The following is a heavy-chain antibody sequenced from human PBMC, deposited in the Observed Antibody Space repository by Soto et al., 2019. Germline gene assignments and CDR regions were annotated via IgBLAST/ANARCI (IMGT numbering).Heavy chain of an antibody. J-gene: IGHJ4*02. CDR2: ISVYNGNT. D-gene: IGHD6-19*01. Sequence: QVQLVQSGSEVWKPGASVKVSCKASGYTFNSYGISWVRQAPGQGLEWMGRISVYNGNTNYAQKFQERVTLTTDISTSTAYLELRSLRSDDPAVYFCARVFSSGPPSPADYWGQGTLVNVSP. CDR1: GYTFNSYG. CDR3: ARVFSSGPPSPADY. V-gene: IGHV1-18*01.